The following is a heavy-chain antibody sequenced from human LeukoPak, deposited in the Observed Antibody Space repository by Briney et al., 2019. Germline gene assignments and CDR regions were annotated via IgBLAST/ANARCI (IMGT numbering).Heavy chain of an antibody. CDR1: GGSISSSSYY. CDR2: IYYSGST. Sequence: SETLSLTCTDSGGSISSSSYYWGWIRQPPGKGLEWIGSIYYSGSTYYNPSLKSRVTISVDTSKNQFSLKLSSVTAADTAVYYCARHQAGYSSDYFDYWGQGTLVTVSS. V-gene: IGHV4-39*01. CDR3: ARHQAGYSSDYFDY. J-gene: IGHJ4*02. D-gene: IGHD6-19*01.